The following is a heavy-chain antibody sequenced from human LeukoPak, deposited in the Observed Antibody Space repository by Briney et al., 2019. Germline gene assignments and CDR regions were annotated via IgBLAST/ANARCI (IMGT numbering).Heavy chain of an antibody. CDR1: GYTFTGYY. CDR2: INPNSGGT. Sequence: GASVKVSCKASGYTFTGYYMQWVRQAPGQGLEWMGWINPNSGGTNYAQRFQGRVTMTRDTSISTAYMELSRLRSDDTAVYYCARGSGYDLIDYFDYWGQGTLVTVSS. J-gene: IGHJ4*02. CDR3: ARGSGYDLIDYFDY. D-gene: IGHD5-12*01. V-gene: IGHV1-2*02.